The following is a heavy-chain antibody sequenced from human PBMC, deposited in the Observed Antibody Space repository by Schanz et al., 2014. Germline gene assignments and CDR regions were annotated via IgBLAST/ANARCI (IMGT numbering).Heavy chain of an antibody. CDR3: AKDPRGDKNDRAYYFDY. CDR1: EFTFSSYC. V-gene: IGHV3-74*01. D-gene: IGHD3-10*01. Sequence: EVQLLESGGGLVQPGGSLRLSCAASEFTFSSYCMHWVRQVPGKGLVWVSRIKSDGSSTSYADSVKGRFTISRDNSENTLYLQMSSLRVEDTAVYYCAKDPRGDKNDRAYYFDYWGQGTLXSVSS. J-gene: IGHJ4*02. CDR2: IKSDGSST.